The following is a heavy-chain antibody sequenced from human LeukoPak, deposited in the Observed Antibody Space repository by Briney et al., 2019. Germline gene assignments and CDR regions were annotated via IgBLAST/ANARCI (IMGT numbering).Heavy chain of an antibody. J-gene: IGHJ3*02. D-gene: IGHD2-2*01. CDR1: GFTFSSYA. CDR2: ISGSGGST. CDR3: AKQVWDIVVVPAAPTDAFDI. Sequence: GGSLRPSCAASGFTFSSYAMSWVRQAPGKGLEWVSAISGSGGSTYYADSVKGRLIISRDNSKNTLYLQMNSLRAEDTDVYYCAKQVWDIVVVPAAPTDAFDIWGQGTMVTVSS. V-gene: IGHV3-23*01.